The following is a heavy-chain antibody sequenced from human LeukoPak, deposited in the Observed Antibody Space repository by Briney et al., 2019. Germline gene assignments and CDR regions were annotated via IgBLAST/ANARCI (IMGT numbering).Heavy chain of an antibody. J-gene: IGHJ3*02. CDR3: ARMVWDSSGYSPDDAFDI. CDR2: IYHSGTT. D-gene: IGHD3-22*01. Sequence: SETLSLTCAVSGGSISSSYWWSWVRQHPGKGLEWIGEIYHSGTTNYNPSLMSRVTISVDTSKNRFSLKMKSVTAADTAMYYCARMVWDSSGYSPDDAFDIWGQGTMVTVSS. CDR1: GGSISSSYW. V-gene: IGHV4-4*02.